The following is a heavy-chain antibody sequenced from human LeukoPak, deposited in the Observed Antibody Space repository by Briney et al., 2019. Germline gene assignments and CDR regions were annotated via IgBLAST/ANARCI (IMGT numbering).Heavy chain of an antibody. J-gene: IGHJ5*02. Sequence: PSETLSLTCAVYGGSFSGYYWSWLRQPPGKGLEWIGEINHSGSTNYNPSLKSRVTISVDTSKNQSSLKLSSVTAADTAVYYCARDSIDDCNSTSCYGWFDPWGQGTLVTVSS. D-gene: IGHD2-2*01. CDR3: ARDSIDDCNSTSCYGWFDP. V-gene: IGHV4-34*01. CDR1: GGSFSGYY. CDR2: INHSGST.